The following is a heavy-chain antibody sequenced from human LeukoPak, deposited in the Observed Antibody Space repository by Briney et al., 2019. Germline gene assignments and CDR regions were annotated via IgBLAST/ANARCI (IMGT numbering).Heavy chain of an antibody. CDR1: GFTFSSYE. D-gene: IGHD3-10*01. V-gene: IGHV3-48*03. Sequence: GGSLRLSCAASGFTFSSYEMNWVRQAPGKGLEWVSYISSSGSTIYYAGSVKGRFTISRDNAKNSLYLQMNSLRAEDTAVYYCASGFGELPLYYYYGMDVWGKGTTVTVSS. CDR2: ISSSGSTI. CDR3: ASGFGELPLYYYYGMDV. J-gene: IGHJ6*04.